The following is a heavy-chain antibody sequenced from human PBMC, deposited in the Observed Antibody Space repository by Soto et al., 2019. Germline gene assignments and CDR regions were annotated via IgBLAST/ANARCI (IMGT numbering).Heavy chain of an antibody. D-gene: IGHD4-4*01. CDR1: GFTFSDYY. Sequence: QVQLVESGGGLVKPGGSLRLSCAASGFTFSDYYMSWIRQAPGKGLEWVSYISSSGSTIYYADSVKGRFTISRDNDKNSLDLQMNSLRAEDTAVYYCAGQGPATVTTEGAFDIWGQGTMVTVSS. V-gene: IGHV3-11*01. J-gene: IGHJ3*02. CDR3: AGQGPATVTTEGAFDI. CDR2: ISSSGSTI.